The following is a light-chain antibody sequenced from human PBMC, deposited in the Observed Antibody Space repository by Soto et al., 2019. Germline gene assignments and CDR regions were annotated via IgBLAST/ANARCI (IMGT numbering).Light chain of an antibody. J-gene: IGKJ5*01. CDR3: QQRNVWPPIT. CDR2: DST. V-gene: IGKV3-11*01. CDR1: QSIHTS. Sequence: DIVLTQSPATLSVSPGERATLSCSASQSIHTSLAWYQQKPGQPPRLVVYDSTLRANGVPDRFCGSRSGTEFTLTINNLEPEDFAVYYCQQRNVWPPITFGQGTRLEIK.